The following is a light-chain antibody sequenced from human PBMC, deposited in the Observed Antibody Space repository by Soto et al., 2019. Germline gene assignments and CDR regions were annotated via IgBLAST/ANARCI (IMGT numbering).Light chain of an antibody. V-gene: IGKV1-5*03. CDR2: KAS. CDR3: QQYNSYSRT. J-gene: IGKJ1*01. CDR1: QSISSW. Sequence: DIQMTQSPSTLSASVGDRVTITCRASQSISSWLARYQQKPGKAPKLLIYKASSLESGVPSRFSGSGSGTEFTLTISSLQPDDFATYYCQQYNSYSRTFGRGTKVDIK.